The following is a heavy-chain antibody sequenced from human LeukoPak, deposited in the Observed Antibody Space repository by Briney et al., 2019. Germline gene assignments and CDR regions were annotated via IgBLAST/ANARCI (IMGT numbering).Heavy chain of an antibody. Sequence: PSETLSLTCTVSGGSISSSYWSWIRQPPGKGLEWIGYIYYSGGTNYNPSPKSRVTISVDTSQNQFSLNLSSVTAADTAVYYCARGSYSSGWYRDDYWGQGTLVTVSS. J-gene: IGHJ4*02. D-gene: IGHD6-19*01. CDR3: ARGSYSSGWYRDDY. V-gene: IGHV4-59*01. CDR2: IYYSGGT. CDR1: GGSISSSY.